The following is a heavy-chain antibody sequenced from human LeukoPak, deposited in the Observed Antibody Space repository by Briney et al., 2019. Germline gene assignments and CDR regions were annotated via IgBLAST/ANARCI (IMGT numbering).Heavy chain of an antibody. V-gene: IGHV3-21*01. CDR1: GFTLSSYN. CDR3: ARGRVYNGYDPFYY. D-gene: IGHD5-12*01. J-gene: IGHJ4*02. Sequence: GGSLRLSCAASGFTLSSYNMNWVRQAPGKGLEWVSFISSSSSYIQYADSMKGRSTISRDNAKNSLYLQMNSLRAEDTAVYYCARGRVYNGYDPFYYWGQGTLVTVSS. CDR2: ISSSSSYI.